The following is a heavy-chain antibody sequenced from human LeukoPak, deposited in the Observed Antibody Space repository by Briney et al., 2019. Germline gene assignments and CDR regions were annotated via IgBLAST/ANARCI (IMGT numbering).Heavy chain of an antibody. J-gene: IGHJ6*02. CDR2: IYTSGST. Sequence: SETLSLTCTVSGGSISSGSYYWSWIRQPAGKGLEWIGRIYTSGSTNYNPSLKSRVTISVDTSKNQFSLKLSSVTAADTAVYYCARVKSEWLLYGMDVWGQGTTVTVSS. CDR1: GGSISSGSYY. D-gene: IGHD3-3*01. CDR3: ARVKSEWLLYGMDV. V-gene: IGHV4-61*02.